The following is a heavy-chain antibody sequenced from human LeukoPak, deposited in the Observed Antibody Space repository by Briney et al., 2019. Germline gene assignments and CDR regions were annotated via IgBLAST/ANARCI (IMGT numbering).Heavy chain of an antibody. CDR2: IYPDSGGT. Sequence: ASVKVSCKAFGYTFTDYYIHWVRQAPGQGLEWMGWIYPDSGGTNYAQKFQGRVTITRDTSISTAYMGLSRLTSDDTAVYYCARGRSDYYLDSWGQGTLVTVSS. J-gene: IGHJ4*02. CDR3: ARGRSDYYLDS. CDR1: GYTFTDYY. V-gene: IGHV1-2*02. D-gene: IGHD3-10*01.